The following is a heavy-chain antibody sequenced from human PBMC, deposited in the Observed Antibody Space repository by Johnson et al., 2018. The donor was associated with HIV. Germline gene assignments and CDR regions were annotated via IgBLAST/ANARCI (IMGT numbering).Heavy chain of an antibody. CDR1: GFTFSSYG. Sequence: VQLVESGGGVVQPGRSLRLSCAASGFTFSSYGMDWVRQAPGKGLEWVGRTRNKANSYTTEYAASVKGRFTISRDDSKNSLYLQMNSLKTEDTAVYYCARGDCSSTSCPRNAFDIWGQGTMVTVSS. D-gene: IGHD2-2*01. CDR2: TRNKANSYTT. V-gene: IGHV3-72*01. J-gene: IGHJ3*02. CDR3: ARGDCSSTSCPRNAFDI.